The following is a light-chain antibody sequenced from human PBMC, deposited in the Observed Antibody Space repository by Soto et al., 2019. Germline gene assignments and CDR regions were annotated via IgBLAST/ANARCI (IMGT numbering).Light chain of an antibody. CDR3: SSYKTGNTPYV. CDR1: SSDVGGSDF. J-gene: IGLJ1*01. V-gene: IGLV2-14*03. Sequence: QSVLTQPASVSGSPGQSIAISCTGTSSDVGGSDFVSWYQHHPGKAPKLIIHDVNNRPSGVSARFSGSKSGNTASLTISGLQAEDEADYFCSSYKTGNTPYVFGAGTKVTVL. CDR2: DVN.